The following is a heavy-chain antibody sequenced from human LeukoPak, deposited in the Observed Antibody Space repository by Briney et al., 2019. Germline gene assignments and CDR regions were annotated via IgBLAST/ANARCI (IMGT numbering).Heavy chain of an antibody. CDR3: ARGHDSANFDY. J-gene: IGHJ4*02. CDR2: IYRSGST. CDR1: GGSISSGAYS. Sequence: SETLSLTCAVSGGSISSGAYSWSWIRQPPGKGLEWIGYIYRSGSTYYNPSLTSRVTISVDRSKNQFSLKLSSVTAADTAVYYCARGHDSANFDYWGQGTLVTVSS. D-gene: IGHD3-22*01. V-gene: IGHV4-30-2*01.